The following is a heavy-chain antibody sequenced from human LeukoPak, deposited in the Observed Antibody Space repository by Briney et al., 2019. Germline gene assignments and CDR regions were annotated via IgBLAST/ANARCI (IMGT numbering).Heavy chain of an antibody. J-gene: IGHJ4*02. CDR3: ARARIMITFGGVIVIFDY. V-gene: IGHV4-34*01. Sequence: SETLSLTCAVYGGSFSGYYWCGIREPPGKGLEWIGEINHSGSTNYNPSLKSRVTISVDTSKNQFSLKLSSVTAADTAVYYCARARIMITFGGVIVIFDYWGQGTLVTVSS. CDR2: INHSGST. D-gene: IGHD3-16*02. CDR1: GGSFSGYY.